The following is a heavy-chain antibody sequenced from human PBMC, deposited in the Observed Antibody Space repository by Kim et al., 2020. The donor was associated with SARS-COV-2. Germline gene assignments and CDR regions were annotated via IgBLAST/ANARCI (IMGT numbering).Heavy chain of an antibody. CDR3: ARANQGYSYGYWFDP. CDR2: ISSSSSYI. Sequence: GGSLRLSCAASGFTFSSYSMNWVRQAPGKGLEWVSSISSSSSYIYYADSVKGRFTISRDNAKNSLYLQMNSLRAEDTAVYYCARANQGYSYGYWFDPWGQGTLVTVSS. J-gene: IGHJ5*02. D-gene: IGHD5-18*01. V-gene: IGHV3-21*01. CDR1: GFTFSSYS.